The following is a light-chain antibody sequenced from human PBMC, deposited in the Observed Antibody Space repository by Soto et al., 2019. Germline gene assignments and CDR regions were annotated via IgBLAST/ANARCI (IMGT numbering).Light chain of an antibody. J-gene: IGLJ2*01. Sequence: QSVLTQPPSAYGTPGQRVTISCSGSRSNIGSEYVYWYQQVPGTAPKLLIYRNNQRPSGVPDRFSGSKSGTSASLAISGLRSEDEADYYCAEWDDTLSGHVVFGGGTKLTVL. CDR1: RSNIGSEY. V-gene: IGLV1-47*01. CDR3: AEWDDTLSGHVV. CDR2: RNN.